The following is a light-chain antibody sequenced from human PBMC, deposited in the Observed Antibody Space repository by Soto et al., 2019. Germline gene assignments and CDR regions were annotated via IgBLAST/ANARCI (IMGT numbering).Light chain of an antibody. V-gene: IGKV3D-20*01. CDR3: QQYSTSRT. CDR1: QSVGSSY. CDR2: DAS. J-gene: IGKJ1*01. Sequence: EIVWTQSPVTLSLSPGERATLSCGASQSVGSSYLAWYQQKPGLAPRLLIYDASIRATGIPDRFSGSGSGADFTLTISRLAPEDFALYYCQQYSTSRTFGQGTKVDIK.